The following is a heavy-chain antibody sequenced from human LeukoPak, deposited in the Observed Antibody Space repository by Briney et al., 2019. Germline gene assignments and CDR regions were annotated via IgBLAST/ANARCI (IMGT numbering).Heavy chain of an antibody. D-gene: IGHD3-22*01. J-gene: IGHJ6*02. CDR3: AREAPPYFYDSSGYNYYYYGLDV. CDR2: SYHSGST. V-gene: IGHV4-59*01. CDR1: GGSISSYY. Sequence: SETLSLTCTVSGGSISSYYWSWIRQPPGKGVEWIGHSYHSGSTNYNPSLKSRVTISVDTSKNQFSLRLSSVTAADTAVYYCAREAPPYFYDSSGYNYYYYGLDVWGQGTTVTVSS.